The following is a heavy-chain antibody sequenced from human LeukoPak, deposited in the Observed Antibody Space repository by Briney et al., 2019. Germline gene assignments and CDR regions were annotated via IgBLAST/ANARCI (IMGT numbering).Heavy chain of an antibody. CDR1: GGSISSGTYY. CDR3: ARGTYYYDSSVGGYYYYYMDV. Sequence: SQTLSLTCTVSGGSISSGTYYWSWIRQPPGKGLEWIGYIYYSGSTNYNPSLKSRVTISVDTSKNQFSLKLSSVTAADTAVYYCARGTYYYDSSVGGYYYYYMDVWGKGTTVTISS. J-gene: IGHJ6*03. D-gene: IGHD3-22*01. CDR2: IYYSGST. V-gene: IGHV4-61*01.